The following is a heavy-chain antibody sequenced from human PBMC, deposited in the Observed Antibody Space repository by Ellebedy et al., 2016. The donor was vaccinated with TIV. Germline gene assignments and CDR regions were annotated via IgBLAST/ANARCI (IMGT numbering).Heavy chain of an antibody. J-gene: IGHJ4*02. CDR1: GFTFSTYS. V-gene: IGHV3-48*01. CDR3: ASLSGPDDY. CDR2: ISSSSNTI. Sequence: GESLKISXAASGFTFSTYSMNWVRQAPGKGLEWISYISSSSNTIYYADSVKGRFTISRDNAKNSLYLQMNSLRPEDTAVYYCASLSGPDDYWGQGTLVTVSS.